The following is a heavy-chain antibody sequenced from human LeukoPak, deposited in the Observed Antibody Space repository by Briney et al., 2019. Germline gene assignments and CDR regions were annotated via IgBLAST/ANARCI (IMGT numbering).Heavy chain of an antibody. Sequence: GGSLRLSCAASGFTFSDYYMSWIRQAPGKGLEGVSYISSSGSYTYYADSVKGRFTISRDNAKNSLYLQMNSLRAEDTAVYYCARGRYTGYEYDYWGQGTLVAVSS. CDR3: ARGRYTGYEYDY. J-gene: IGHJ4*02. CDR2: ISSSGSYT. D-gene: IGHD5-12*01. CDR1: GFTFSDYY. V-gene: IGHV3-11*05.